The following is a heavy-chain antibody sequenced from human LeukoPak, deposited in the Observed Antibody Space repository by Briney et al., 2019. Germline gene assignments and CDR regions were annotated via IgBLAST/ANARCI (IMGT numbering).Heavy chain of an antibody. CDR3: GKDISAGGMDV. CDR2: ISGSGNTT. CDR1: GFTFSSYA. Sequence: PGGSLRLSCAASGFTFSSYAMSWFRQAPGKGLEWVSAISGSGNTTYYADSVKGRFTISRDNSKNTLCLQLNSLRAEDTAVYYCGKDISAGGMDVWGQGTTVTVSS. J-gene: IGHJ6*02. D-gene: IGHD3-10*01. V-gene: IGHV3-23*01.